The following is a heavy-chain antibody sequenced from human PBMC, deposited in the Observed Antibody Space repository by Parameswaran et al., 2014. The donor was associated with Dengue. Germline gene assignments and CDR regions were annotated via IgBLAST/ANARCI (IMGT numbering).Heavy chain of an antibody. Sequence: WIRQPPGKGLEWVAVISYDGSNKYYADSVKGRFTISRDNSKNTLYLQMNSLRAEDTAVYYCARVNVLEMATRGPADYWGQGTLVTVSS. CDR3: ARVNVLEMATRGPADY. V-gene: IGHV3-30*04. CDR2: ISYDGSNK. J-gene: IGHJ4*02. D-gene: IGHD5-24*01.